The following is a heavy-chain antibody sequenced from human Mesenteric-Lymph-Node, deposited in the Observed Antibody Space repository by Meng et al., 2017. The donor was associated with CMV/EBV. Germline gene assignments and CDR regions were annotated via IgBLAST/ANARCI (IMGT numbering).Heavy chain of an antibody. CDR2: VHHSGSRFETGST. D-gene: IGHD6-13*01. CDR1: GDSISNGYY. V-gene: IGHV4-39*07. Sequence: SETLSLTCSISGDSISNGYYWGWIRQPPGKGLEWIGSVHHSGSRFETGSTYYNPSLKSRVAILVDTSKNQFSLKLSSVTAADTAVYYCARGYSVTPYNWFDPWGQGTLVTVSS. J-gene: IGHJ5*02. CDR3: ARGYSVTPYNWFDP.